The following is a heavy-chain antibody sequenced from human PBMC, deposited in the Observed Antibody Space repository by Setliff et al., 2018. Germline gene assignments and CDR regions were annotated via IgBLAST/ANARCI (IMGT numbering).Heavy chain of an antibody. CDR2: IHDSGNPT. CDR1: GFTFSNYY. CDR3: AHRLPKISAGGTAAFDI. V-gene: IGHV3-11*04. D-gene: IGHD6-13*01. Sequence: PGGSLRLSCAASGFTFSNYYMTWIRQAPGKGLEWISYIHDSGNPTYYADSVKGRFTVSRDNAKNSLYLQMTSLRVEDTAIYYCAHRLPKISAGGTAAFDIWGQGTMVTVSS. J-gene: IGHJ3*02.